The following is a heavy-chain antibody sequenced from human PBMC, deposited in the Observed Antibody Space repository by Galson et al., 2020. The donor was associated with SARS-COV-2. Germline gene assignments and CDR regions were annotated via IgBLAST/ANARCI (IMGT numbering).Heavy chain of an antibody. V-gene: IGHV3-7*01. Sequence: GGPLRLSCEVSGFIFKDFWMSWFRQAPGKSLEWVANIRGDGSETNYVESVKGRFSISRDNAMNSLYLQMDSLRVEDTAVYYCTREGWQGAYWCQGSRVTVSS. CDR2: IRGDGSET. CDR1: GFIFKDFW. J-gene: IGHJ4*02. CDR3: TREGWQGAY.